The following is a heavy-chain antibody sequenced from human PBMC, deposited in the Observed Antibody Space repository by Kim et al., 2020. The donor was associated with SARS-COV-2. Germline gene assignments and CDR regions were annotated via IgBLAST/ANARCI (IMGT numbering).Heavy chain of an antibody. CDR1: GFTFSSYS. CDR2: ISSSSSTI. D-gene: IGHD6-13*01. J-gene: IGHJ5*02. V-gene: IGHV3-48*02. CDR3: ARDPTLYSSSAYNWFDP. Sequence: GGSLRLSCAASGFTFSSYSMNWVRQAPGKGLEWVSYISSSSSTIYYADSVKGRFTISRDNAKNSLYLQMNSLRDEDTAVYYCARDPTLYSSSAYNWFDPWGQGTLVTVSS.